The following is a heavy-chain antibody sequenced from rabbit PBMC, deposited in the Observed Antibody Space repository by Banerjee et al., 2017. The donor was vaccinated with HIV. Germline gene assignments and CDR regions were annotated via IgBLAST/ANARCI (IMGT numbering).Heavy chain of an antibody. V-gene: IGHV1S45*01. CDR3: ARDLAGVIGWNFGL. J-gene: IGHJ6*01. CDR1: RFSFSSSYY. CDR2: IYAGSSGST. Sequence: QEQLEESGGDLVKPGASLTLTCTASRFSFSSSYYMCWVRQAPGKGLEWIACIYAGSSGSTYYASWAKGRFTISKTSSTTVTLQMTSLTAADTATYFCARDLAGVIGWNFGLWGQGTLVTVS. D-gene: IGHD4-1*01.